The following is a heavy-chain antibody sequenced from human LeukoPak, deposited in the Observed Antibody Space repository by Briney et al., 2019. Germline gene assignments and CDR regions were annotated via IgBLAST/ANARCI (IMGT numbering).Heavy chain of an antibody. J-gene: IGHJ3*02. V-gene: IGHV3-48*03. CDR1: GFTFSSYE. CDR2: ISSSGSTI. CDR3: ARVSGEWERPDDAFDI. D-gene: IGHD1-26*01. Sequence: GGSLRLSCAASGFTFSSYEMNWVRQAPGKGLEWVSYISSSGSTIYYADSVKGRFTISRDNAKNSLYLQMNSLRAEDTAVYYCARVSGEWERPDDAFDIWGQGTMVTVSS.